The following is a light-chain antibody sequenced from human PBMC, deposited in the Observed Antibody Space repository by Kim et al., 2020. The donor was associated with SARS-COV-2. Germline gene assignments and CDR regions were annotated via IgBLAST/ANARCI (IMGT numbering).Light chain of an antibody. Sequence: RQAARLTCTGNSNTVGNQGAPWLQQPQGHPPKLRSYRNNNRPSGISERLSASRSGNTDSLTITGLQPEDEADYYCSAWDSSLSAWVFGGGTQLTVL. J-gene: IGLJ3*02. CDR2: RNN. CDR1: SNTVGNQG. CDR3: SAWDSSLSAWV. V-gene: IGLV10-54*01.